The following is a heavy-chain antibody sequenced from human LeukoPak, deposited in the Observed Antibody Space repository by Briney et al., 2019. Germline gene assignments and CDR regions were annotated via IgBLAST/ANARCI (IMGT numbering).Heavy chain of an antibody. CDR3: ARDERYSGGYFDY. CDR2: IYSGGST. V-gene: IGHV3-53*01. D-gene: IGHD5-18*01. J-gene: IGHJ4*02. CDR1: GFTVSSNY. Sequence: PGGSLRLSCAASGFTVSSNYMSWVRQAPGKGLEWVSVIYSGGSTYYADSVKGRFTISRDNSKNTLYLQMNSLRAEDTAVYYCARDERYSGGYFDYWGQGTLVTVSS.